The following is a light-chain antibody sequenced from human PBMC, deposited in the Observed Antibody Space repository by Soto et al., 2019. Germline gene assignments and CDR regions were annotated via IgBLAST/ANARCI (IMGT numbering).Light chain of an antibody. V-gene: IGLV4-60*03. J-gene: IGLJ2*01. CDR1: SGHSSYI. Sequence: QPVLTQSSSASASLGSSVKLTCTLSSGHSSYIIAWHQQQPRKAPRYLMKLEGSGSYNKGSGVPDRFSGSSSGADRYLTISNLQSEDEADYYCETWDSNTLEVFGGGTQLTVL. CDR3: ETWDSNTLEV. CDR2: LEGSGSY.